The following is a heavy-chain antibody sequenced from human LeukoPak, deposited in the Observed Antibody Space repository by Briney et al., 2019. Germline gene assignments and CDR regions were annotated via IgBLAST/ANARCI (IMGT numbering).Heavy chain of an antibody. CDR1: GFTFSSYE. CDR2: ISSSSSYI. Sequence: GGSLRLSCAASGFTFSSYEMNWVRQAPGKGLEWVSSISSSSSYIYYADSVKGRFTISRHNAKNSLYLEMNSLRAEDTAVYYCARDSGGYFDRNHFDYWGQGTLVTVSS. J-gene: IGHJ4*02. CDR3: ARDSGGYFDRNHFDY. D-gene: IGHD3-9*01. V-gene: IGHV3-21*06.